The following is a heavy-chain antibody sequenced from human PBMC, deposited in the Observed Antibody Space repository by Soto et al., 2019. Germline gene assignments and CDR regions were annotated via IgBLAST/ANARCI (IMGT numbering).Heavy chain of an antibody. D-gene: IGHD2-2*01. CDR3: ARVCTSCYYYYYGMDV. V-gene: IGHV4-34*01. Sequence: QVQLQQWGAGLLKPSETLSLTCAVYGGSFSGYYWSWIRQPPGKGLEWIGEINHSGSTNYNPSLKSRVTISVDTSKNQFSLKLSSVTAADTAVYYCARVCTSCYYYYYGMDVWGQGTTVTVSS. CDR2: INHSGST. J-gene: IGHJ6*02. CDR1: GGSFSGYY.